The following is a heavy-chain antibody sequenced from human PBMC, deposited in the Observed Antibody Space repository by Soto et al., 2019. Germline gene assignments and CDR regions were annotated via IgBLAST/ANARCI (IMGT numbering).Heavy chain of an antibody. Sequence: PSETLPLTCAVYGGSFSGYYWSWIRQPPGKGLEWIGEINHSGSTNYNPSLKSRVTISVDTSKNQFSLKLSSVTAADTAVYYCARSSAALRYYYYYGMDVWGQGTTVTVSS. CDR1: GGSFSGYY. V-gene: IGHV4-34*01. D-gene: IGHD6-6*01. CDR2: INHSGST. J-gene: IGHJ6*02. CDR3: ARSSAALRYYYYYGMDV.